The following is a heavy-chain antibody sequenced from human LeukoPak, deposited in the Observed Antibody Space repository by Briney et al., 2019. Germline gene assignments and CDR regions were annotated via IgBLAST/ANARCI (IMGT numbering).Heavy chain of an antibody. CDR1: GFTFSDYY. CDR3: ATGSGSSA. D-gene: IGHD3-10*01. V-gene: IGHV3-11*01. Sequence: GSLRLSCAASGFTFSDYYMSWFRQAPGKGLEWVSYISTSGDIIHYTDSVKGRFTISRDDARNSLYLQMNSLRAEDSAVYYCATGSGSSAWGQGTLVTVSS. J-gene: IGHJ5*02. CDR2: ISTSGDII.